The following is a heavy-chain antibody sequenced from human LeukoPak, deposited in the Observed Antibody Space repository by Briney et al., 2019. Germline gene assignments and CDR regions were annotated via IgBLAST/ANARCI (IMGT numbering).Heavy chain of an antibody. D-gene: IGHD6-19*01. CDR3: ARSQTIAVAGRGDWFDP. CDR1: GYTFTGYY. Sequence: GASVKVSCKASGYTFTGYYMHWVRQAPGQGLEWMGWINPNSGGTNYAQKFQGRVTMTRDTSISTAYMELSRLRSDDTAVYYCARSQTIAVAGRGDWFDPWGQGTLVTVSS. V-gene: IGHV1-2*02. CDR2: INPNSGGT. J-gene: IGHJ5*02.